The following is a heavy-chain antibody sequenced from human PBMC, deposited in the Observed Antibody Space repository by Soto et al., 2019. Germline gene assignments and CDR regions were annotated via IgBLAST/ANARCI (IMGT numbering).Heavy chain of an antibody. CDR3: AREPYDFLVNWFDP. J-gene: IGHJ5*02. CDR2: IIPIFGTA. CDR1: GGTFSSYA. Sequence: SVKVSCKASGGTFSSYAISWVRQAPGQGLEWMGGIIPIFGTANYAQKFQGRVTITADESTSTAYMELSSLRSEDTAVYYCAREPYDFLVNWFDPWGQGTLVTVSS. V-gene: IGHV1-69*13. D-gene: IGHD3-3*01.